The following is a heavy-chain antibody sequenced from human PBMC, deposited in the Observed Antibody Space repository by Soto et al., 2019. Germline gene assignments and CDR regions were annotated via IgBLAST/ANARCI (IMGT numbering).Heavy chain of an antibody. V-gene: IGHV4-30-2*03. CDR1: GGSISSGGYS. Sequence: SETLSLTCAVSGGSISSGGYSWSRIRQPPGKGLEWIGYIYYSGSTYYNPSLKSRVTISVDTSKNQFSLKLSSVTAADMAVYYCARWNSNSGDYYYGMDVWGQGTTVTVSS. CDR3: ARWNSNSGDYYYGMDV. J-gene: IGHJ6*02. D-gene: IGHD4-4*01. CDR2: IYYSGST.